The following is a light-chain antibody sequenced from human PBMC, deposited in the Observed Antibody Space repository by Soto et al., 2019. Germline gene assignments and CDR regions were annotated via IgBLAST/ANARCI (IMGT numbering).Light chain of an antibody. CDR3: QQYNIRRT. CDR1: QSISRN. V-gene: IGKV3-15*01. J-gene: IGKJ4*02. CDR2: GAS. Sequence: EIVMTQSPGTLSVSPGDRATLSCRASQSISRNLAWYQQRPGQAPRLLIFGASISATDTPARFSGSGSGTDFTLTISSLQSEDFAVYFCQQYNIRRTFGRGTKVEIK.